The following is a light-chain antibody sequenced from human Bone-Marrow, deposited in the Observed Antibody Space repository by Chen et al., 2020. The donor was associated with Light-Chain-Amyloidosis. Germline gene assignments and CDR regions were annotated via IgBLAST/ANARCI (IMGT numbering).Light chain of an antibody. CDR2: YDS. CDR3: QVWARSSDRPV. V-gene: IGLV3-21*02. Sequence: SYVLTQPSSVSVAPGQTATIACGGNNIGSTSVHWYQQTPGQAPLLVVYYDSDRPSGIPVRLSGSNSGNTATLTISRVEAGDEADYYCQVWARSSDRPVFGGGTKLTVL. J-gene: IGLJ3*02. CDR1: NIGSTS.